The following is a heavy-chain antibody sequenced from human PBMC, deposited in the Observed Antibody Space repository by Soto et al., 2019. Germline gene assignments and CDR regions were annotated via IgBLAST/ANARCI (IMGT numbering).Heavy chain of an antibody. V-gene: IGHV1-69*13. D-gene: IGHD1-26*01. Sequence: ASVKVSCKASGGTFSSYAISWVRQAPGQGLEWMGGIIPIFGTANYAQKFQGRVTITADESTSTAYMELSSLRSEDTAVYYCARDPPRVGAQWGQGTLVTVSS. J-gene: IGHJ4*02. CDR2: IIPIFGTA. CDR3: ARDPPRVGAQ. CDR1: GGTFSSYA.